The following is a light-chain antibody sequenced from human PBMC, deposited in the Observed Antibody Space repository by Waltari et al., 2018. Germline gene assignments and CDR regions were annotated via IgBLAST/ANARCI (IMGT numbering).Light chain of an antibody. V-gene: IGLV2-23*01. CDR2: EGT. CDR1: SSDVGSYNL. J-gene: IGLJ1*01. Sequence: QSALTQPASVSGSPGQSITISCTGTSSDVGSYNLVSWYQQHPGKAPKLMIFEGTKRPSGFSNRFSGSKSGNTASLTISGLQAEDEGDYYCCSYAGTSNYVFGGGTTVTVL. CDR3: CSYAGTSNYV.